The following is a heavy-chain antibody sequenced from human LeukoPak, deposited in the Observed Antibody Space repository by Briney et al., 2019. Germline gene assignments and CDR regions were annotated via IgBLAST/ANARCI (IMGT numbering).Heavy chain of an antibody. J-gene: IGHJ4*02. CDR1: GFTFSSYG. CDR2: ISYDGSNK. V-gene: IGHV3-30*03. D-gene: IGHD3-22*01. CDR3: ARDSGWTYYYDSSGYPTYFDY. Sequence: GGSLRLSCAASGFTFSSYGMHWVRQAPGKGLEWVAVISYDGSNKYYADSVKGRFTISRDNSKNTLYLQMNSLRAEDTAVYYCARDSGWTYYYDSSGYPTYFDYWGQGTLVTVSS.